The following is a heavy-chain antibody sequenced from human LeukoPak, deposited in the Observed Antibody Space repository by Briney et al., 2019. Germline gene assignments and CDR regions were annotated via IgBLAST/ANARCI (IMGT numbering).Heavy chain of an antibody. Sequence: GGSLRLSCAASGFTFSSYSMNWVRQAPGKGLEWVSYISSSSSTIYYADSVKGRFTISRDNSKNTLYLQMNSLRAEDTAVYYCGSNVGKVPAAIDFDYWGQGTLVTVSS. J-gene: IGHJ4*02. V-gene: IGHV3-48*01. CDR3: GSNVGKVPAAIDFDY. D-gene: IGHD2-2*01. CDR1: GFTFSSYS. CDR2: ISSSSSTI.